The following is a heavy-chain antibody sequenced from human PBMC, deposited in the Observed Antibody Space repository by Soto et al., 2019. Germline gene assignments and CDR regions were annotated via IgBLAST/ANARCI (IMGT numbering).Heavy chain of an antibody. J-gene: IGHJ6*02. CDR2: ISYDGSNK. V-gene: IGHV3-30*03. CDR3: AVQWALFRDYYGMDV. D-gene: IGHD3-10*01. Sequence: PGGSLRLSCAASGFTFSSYGMHWVRQAPGKGLEWVAVISYDGSNKYYADSVKGRFTISRDNSKNTLYLQMNSLRAEDTAVYYCAVQWALFRDYYGMDVWGQGTTVTVSS. CDR1: GFTFSSYG.